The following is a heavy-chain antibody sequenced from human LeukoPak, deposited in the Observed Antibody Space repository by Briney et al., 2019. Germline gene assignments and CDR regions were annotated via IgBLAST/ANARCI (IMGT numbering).Heavy chain of an antibody. CDR1: GFTFSSYA. V-gene: IGHV3-23*01. Sequence: GGSLRLSCAASGFTFSSYAMSWVRQAPGKGLEWASSISNTDNRAYYADSVKGRFTISRDNSKNTLYLQMNSLRAADTAVYYCVTFNYWGQGTLVTVSS. CDR3: VTFNY. CDR2: ISNTDNRA. J-gene: IGHJ4*02.